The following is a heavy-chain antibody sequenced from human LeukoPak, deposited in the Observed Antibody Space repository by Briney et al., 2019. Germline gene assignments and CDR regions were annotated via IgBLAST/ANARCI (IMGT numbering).Heavy chain of an antibody. D-gene: IGHD3-10*01. CDR3: ARSGTSAHFDY. CDR1: GGSLSSGSYY. V-gene: IGHV4-61*02. Sequence: SETLSLTCTVSGGSLSSGSYYCSWIRQPAGKGLEWIGRIYTSGSTNYNPSLKSRVTISVDTSKNQFSLKLNSVTPEDTAVYYCARSGTSAHFDYWGQGTLVTVSS. CDR2: IYTSGST. J-gene: IGHJ4*02.